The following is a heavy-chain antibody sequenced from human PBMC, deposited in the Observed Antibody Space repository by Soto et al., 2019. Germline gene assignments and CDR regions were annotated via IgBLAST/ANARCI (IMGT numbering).Heavy chain of an antibody. Sequence: ASVKVSCKASGYTFTNYATHWVRQAPGQRLEWMGWINAGNGNTKYSQKFQGRVTITRDTSASTAYMELSSLRSEDTAVYYCARWVQYYYDSSGSRRAFDIWGQGTMVTVSS. CDR2: INAGNGNT. CDR1: GYTFTNYA. J-gene: IGHJ3*02. V-gene: IGHV1-3*01. D-gene: IGHD3-22*01. CDR3: ARWVQYYYDSSGSRRAFDI.